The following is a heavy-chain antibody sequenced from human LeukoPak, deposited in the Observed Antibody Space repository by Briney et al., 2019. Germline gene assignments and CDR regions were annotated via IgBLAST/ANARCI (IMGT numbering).Heavy chain of an antibody. CDR2: INPYSGDK. V-gene: IGHV1-2*02. Sequence: ASVKVSFKSSGCTFTGYYFHSLRQSPGQRRKWMGWINPYSGDKNYAKNFQGRVNMPRDTSISKAYMELSRLKSDDTAVYYCARLAMSGIGSDDFWGQGTLVTVSS. J-gene: IGHJ4*02. D-gene: IGHD6-19*01. CDR1: GCTFTGYY. CDR3: ARLAMSGIGSDDF.